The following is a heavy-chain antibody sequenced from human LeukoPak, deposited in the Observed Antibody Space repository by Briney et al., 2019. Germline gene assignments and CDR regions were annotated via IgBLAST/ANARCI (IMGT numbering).Heavy chain of an antibody. CDR1: GFIFDDYA. CDR2: ISGNDGGGT. CDR3: AKDMMSSGWYWGSDY. Sequence: PGGSLRLSCAASGFIFDDYAMHWVRQAPGKGPEWVSLISGNDGGGTYYADSVKGRFTISRDNSKNSLYLQMNSLRTEDTALYYCAKDMMSSGWYWGSDYWGQGTLVTVSS. J-gene: IGHJ4*02. V-gene: IGHV3-43*02. D-gene: IGHD6-19*01.